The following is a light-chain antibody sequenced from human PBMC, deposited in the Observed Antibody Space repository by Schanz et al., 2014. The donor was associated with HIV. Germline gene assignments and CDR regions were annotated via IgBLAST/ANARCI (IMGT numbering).Light chain of an antibody. Sequence: QSALTQPPSASGSPGQSVTISCTGTSSDIGAYNYVSWYQHHPGKAPQLIICDVNRRPSGVPDRFSGSKSGTSASLAISGLQSKDEADYYCAAWDDRLKGFVFGTGTKLTVL. J-gene: IGLJ1*01. CDR1: SSDIGAYNY. CDR3: AAWDDRLKGFV. CDR2: DVN. V-gene: IGLV2-8*01.